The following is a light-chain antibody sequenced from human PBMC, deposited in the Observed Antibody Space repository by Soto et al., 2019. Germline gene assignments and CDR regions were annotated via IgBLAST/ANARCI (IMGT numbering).Light chain of an antibody. Sequence: QSVLTQPASVSGSPGQSITISCTGTSSDVGGYNYVSWYQQHPGKAPKLMIYDVSNRPSGVSNRFSGSKSGNTASLTISGLQAEDEADYYCSSYTSRSTVVFGGGTKLT. CDR3: SSYTSRSTVV. J-gene: IGLJ2*01. CDR1: SSDVGGYNY. V-gene: IGLV2-14*01. CDR2: DVS.